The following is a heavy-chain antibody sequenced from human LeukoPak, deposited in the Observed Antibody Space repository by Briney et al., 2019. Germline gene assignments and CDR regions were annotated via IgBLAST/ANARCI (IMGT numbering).Heavy chain of an antibody. CDR2: ITWDGGST. CDR1: GFTFDVYT. Sequence: GGSLRLSCAASGFTFDVYTMHWVRQAPGKGLKWVSLITWDGGSTYYADSVKGRFTISRDNSKNSLYLQMNSLRTEDTALYYCATERQRYFDYWGQGTLVTVSS. V-gene: IGHV3-43*01. J-gene: IGHJ4*02. CDR3: ATERQRYFDY.